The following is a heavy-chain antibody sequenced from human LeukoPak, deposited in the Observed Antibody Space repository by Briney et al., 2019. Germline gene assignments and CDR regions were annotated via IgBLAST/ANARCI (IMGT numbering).Heavy chain of an antibody. CDR1: GLTFSSYA. Sequence: GGSLRLSCAASGLTFSSYAMSWVRQAPGKGLEWVGRIKSKTDGGTTDYAAPVKGRFTISRDDSKNTLYLQMNSLKTEDTAVYYCTTERAVAGYDAFDIWGQGTMVTVSS. CDR2: IKSKTDGGTT. D-gene: IGHD6-19*01. J-gene: IGHJ3*02. V-gene: IGHV3-15*01. CDR3: TTERAVAGYDAFDI.